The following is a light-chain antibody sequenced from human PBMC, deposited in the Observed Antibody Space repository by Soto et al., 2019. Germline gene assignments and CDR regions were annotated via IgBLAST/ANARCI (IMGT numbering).Light chain of an antibody. CDR2: DAS. J-gene: IGKJ1*01. Sequence: DIQMTQSPSTLSASVGDRVTITCRASRSISSWLAWYQQKPGKAPKLLIYDASSLESGVPSRSSGSGSGTEFTLTISSLQPDDFATYYCQQYNSSPTFGQGTKVYIK. CDR3: QQYNSSPT. CDR1: RSISSW. V-gene: IGKV1-5*01.